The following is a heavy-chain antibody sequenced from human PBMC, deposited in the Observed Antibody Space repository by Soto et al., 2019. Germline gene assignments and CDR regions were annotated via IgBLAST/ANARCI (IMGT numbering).Heavy chain of an antibody. V-gene: IGHV1-18*01. CDR3: ARDGIVVVPAAIFGAFDI. D-gene: IGHD2-2*01. CDR2: ISAYNGNT. CDR1: GYTFTSYG. Sequence: ASVKVSCKASGYTFTSYGISWVRQAPGQGLEWMGWISAYNGNTNYAQKLQGRVTMTTDTSTSTAYMELRSLRSDDTAVYYCARDGIVVVPAAIFGAFDIWGQGTTVTVSS. J-gene: IGHJ3*02.